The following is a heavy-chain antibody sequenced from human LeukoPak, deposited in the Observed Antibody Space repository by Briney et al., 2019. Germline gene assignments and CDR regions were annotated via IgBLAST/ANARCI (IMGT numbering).Heavy chain of an antibody. Sequence: GGSLRLSCAASGFTFNNYSMNWVRQAPGKGLEWVSSISAGSTYIHYADSVKGRFTISRDNARNSLFMQMNSLRAEDTAVYYCVRLRRNSDSSGYFYYYDNWGQGTLVTVSS. V-gene: IGHV3-21*01. CDR2: ISAGSTYI. CDR1: GFTFNNYS. CDR3: VRLRRNSDSSGYFYYYDN. J-gene: IGHJ4*02. D-gene: IGHD3-22*01.